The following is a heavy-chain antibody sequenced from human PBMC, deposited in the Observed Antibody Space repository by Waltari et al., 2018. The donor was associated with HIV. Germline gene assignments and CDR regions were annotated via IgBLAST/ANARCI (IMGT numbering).Heavy chain of an antibody. D-gene: IGHD3-22*01. J-gene: IGHJ4*02. CDR1: GYSISRGYY. CDR3: ASGYDSSGNNDY. V-gene: IGHV4-38-2*01. Sequence: QVQLQESGPGLVKASETLSLTCAVSGYSISRGYYWGWIRQPPGKGLEWIGTIYHSGSTYYNPSLRGRVTISVDTSKNQFSLKLSSVTAADTAVYYCASGYDSSGNNDYWGQGTLVTVSS. CDR2: IYHSGST.